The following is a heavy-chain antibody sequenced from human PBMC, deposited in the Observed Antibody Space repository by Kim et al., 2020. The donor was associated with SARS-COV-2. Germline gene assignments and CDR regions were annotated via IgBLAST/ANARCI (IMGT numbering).Heavy chain of an antibody. Sequence: GGSLRLSCAASGFTFSSYAMHWVRQAPGKGLEWVAVISHDGSNKYYADSVKGRFTISRDNSKNTLYLQMNSLRAEDTAVYYCARGEMITMIVVAPFDYWGQRALVTVSS. CDR2: ISHDGSNK. J-gene: IGHJ4*02. V-gene: IGHV3-30-3*01. D-gene: IGHD3-22*01. CDR3: ARGEMITMIVVAPFDY. CDR1: GFTFSSYA.